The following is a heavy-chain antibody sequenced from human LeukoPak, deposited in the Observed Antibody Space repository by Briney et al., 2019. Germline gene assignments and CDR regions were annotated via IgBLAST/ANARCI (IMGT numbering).Heavy chain of an antibody. D-gene: IGHD6-6*01. Sequence: GGSLRLSCAASGFTFSDYYMSWIHQAPGKGLEWVSYISSSGSTIYYADSVKGRFTISRDNAKDSLYLQMNSLRAEDTAVYYCAKAYSSSSVNWFDPWGQGTLVTVSS. V-gene: IGHV3-11*04. CDR1: GFTFSDYY. CDR2: ISSSGSTI. CDR3: AKAYSSSSVNWFDP. J-gene: IGHJ5*02.